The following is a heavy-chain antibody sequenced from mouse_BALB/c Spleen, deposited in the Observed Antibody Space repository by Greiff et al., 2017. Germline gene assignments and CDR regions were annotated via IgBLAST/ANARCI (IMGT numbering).Heavy chain of an antibody. J-gene: IGHJ3*01. CDR1: GFTFSSYT. V-gene: IGHV5-6-4*01. CDR3: TRDDGNYLAY. CDR2: ISSGGSYT. Sequence: EVQGVESGGGLVKPGGSLKLSCAASGFTFSSYTMSWVRQTPEKRLEWVATISSGGSYTYYPDSVKGRFTISRDNAKNTLYLQMSSLKSEGTAMYYCTRDDGNYLAYWGQGTLVTVSA. D-gene: IGHD2-1*01.